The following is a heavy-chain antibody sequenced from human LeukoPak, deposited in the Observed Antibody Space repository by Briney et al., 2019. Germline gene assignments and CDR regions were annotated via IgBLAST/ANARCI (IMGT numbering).Heavy chain of an antibody. Sequence: ASVKVSCKASGYTFTGYYMHWVRQAPGQGLEWMGWINPNSGGTNYAQKFQGRVTMTRGTSISTAYMELSRLRSDDTAVYYCAGMYMPGGELFGYWGQGTLVTVSS. V-gene: IGHV1-2*02. CDR2: INPNSGGT. CDR3: AGMYMPGGELFGY. D-gene: IGHD1-26*01. J-gene: IGHJ4*02. CDR1: GYTFTGYY.